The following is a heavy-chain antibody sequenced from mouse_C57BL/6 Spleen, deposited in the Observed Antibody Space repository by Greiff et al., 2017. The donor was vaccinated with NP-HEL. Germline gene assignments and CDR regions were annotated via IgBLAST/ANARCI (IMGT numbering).Heavy chain of an antibody. CDR3: ARDDATAPFAY. D-gene: IGHD1-2*01. CDR2: INPNNGGT. CDR1: GYTFTDYY. J-gene: IGHJ3*01. Sequence: VQLQQSGPELVKPGASVKISCKASGYTFTDYYMNWVKQSHGKSLEWIGDINPNNGGTSYNQKFKGKATLTVDKSSSTAYMELRSLTSEDSAVYYCARDDATAPFAYWGQGTLVTVSA. V-gene: IGHV1-26*01.